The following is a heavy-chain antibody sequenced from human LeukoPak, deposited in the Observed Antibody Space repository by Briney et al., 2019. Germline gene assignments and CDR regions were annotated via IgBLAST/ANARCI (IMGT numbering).Heavy chain of an antibody. V-gene: IGHV3-48*01. CDR2: INFRGDTM. D-gene: IGHD3-22*01. Sequence: GGSLRLSCAASGFTFTSYSMNWVRQAPGKGLEWVSFINFRGDTMYYADSVKGRFTVSRDNVNNSLYLQMNSLRAEDTAVYYCARPVSYYYDSSGYVGYWGQGTLVTVSS. J-gene: IGHJ4*02. CDR1: GFTFTSYS. CDR3: ARPVSYYYDSSGYVGY.